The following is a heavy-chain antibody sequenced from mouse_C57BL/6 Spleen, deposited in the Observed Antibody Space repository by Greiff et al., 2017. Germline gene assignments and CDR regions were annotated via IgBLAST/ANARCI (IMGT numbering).Heavy chain of an antibody. D-gene: IGHD2-5*01. Sequence: QVQLQQPGAELVKPGASVKLSCKASGYTFTSYWMQWVKQRPGQGLEWIGEIDPSDSYTNYNQKFKGKATLTVDTSSSTACMQLSSLTSEDSAVYYCAPAYYSHYDYAMDYWGQRTSVPVSS. CDR1: GYTFTSYW. CDR3: APAYYSHYDYAMDY. CDR2: IDPSDSYT. V-gene: IGHV1-50*01. J-gene: IGHJ4*01.